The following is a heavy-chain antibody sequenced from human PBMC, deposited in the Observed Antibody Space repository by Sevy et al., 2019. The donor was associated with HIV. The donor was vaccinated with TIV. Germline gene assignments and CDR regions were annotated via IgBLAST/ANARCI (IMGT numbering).Heavy chain of an antibody. CDR3: ARFPKTELSGYFLGFDY. D-gene: IGHD3-3*01. Sequence: SETLSLTCAVYSGSFSGYYWSWIRQPPGKGLEWIGEINHSGSTNYNPSLKSRVTISVDTSKNQFSLKLSSVTAADTAVYYCARFPKTELSGYFLGFDYWGQGTLVTVSS. CDR2: INHSGST. CDR1: SGSFSGYY. J-gene: IGHJ4*02. V-gene: IGHV4-34*01.